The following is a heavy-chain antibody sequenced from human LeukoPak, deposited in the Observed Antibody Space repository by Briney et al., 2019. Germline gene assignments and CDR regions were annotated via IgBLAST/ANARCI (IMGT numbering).Heavy chain of an antibody. Sequence: PSETLSLTCAVYGGSFSDYYWSWIRQPPGKGLEWIGEINHSGSTNYNPSLKSRVTISVDTSKNQFSLKLSSVTAADTAVYYCARASWIAARPGYYYYMDVWGKGTTVTVSS. CDR1: GGSFSDYY. J-gene: IGHJ6*03. CDR3: ARASWIAARPGYYYYMDV. D-gene: IGHD6-6*01. V-gene: IGHV4-34*01. CDR2: INHSGST.